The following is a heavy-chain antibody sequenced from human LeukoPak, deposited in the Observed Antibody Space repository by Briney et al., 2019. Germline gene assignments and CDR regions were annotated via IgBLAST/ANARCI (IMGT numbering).Heavy chain of an antibody. D-gene: IGHD3-3*01. J-gene: IGHJ4*02. CDR2: IKQDGSEK. CDR1: GFTFSNYW. Sequence: PGGSLRLSCAASGFTFSNYWLSWVRQAPGKGLEWVANIKQDGSEKYYVDSVKGRFIVSRDNAKNSLYLQMNSLRAEDTAVYYCARVYDVWSGYYRDYWAQGTLVSVSS. V-gene: IGHV3-7*04. CDR3: ARVYDVWSGYYRDY.